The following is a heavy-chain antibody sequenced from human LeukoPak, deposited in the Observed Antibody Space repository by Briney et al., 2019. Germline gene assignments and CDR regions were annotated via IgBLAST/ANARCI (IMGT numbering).Heavy chain of an antibody. CDR1: GYSFTSYW. V-gene: IGHV5-51*01. D-gene: IGHD3-10*01. CDR3: ARQADLSGSYYTVHDAFDI. J-gene: IGHJ3*02. Sequence: GESLKISCKGSGYSFTSYWIGWVRQMPGKGLGWMGIIYPGDSDTRYSPSFQGQVTISVDKSISTAYLQWSSLKASDTAMYYCARQADLSGSYYTVHDAFDIWGQGTMVTVSS. CDR2: IYPGDSDT.